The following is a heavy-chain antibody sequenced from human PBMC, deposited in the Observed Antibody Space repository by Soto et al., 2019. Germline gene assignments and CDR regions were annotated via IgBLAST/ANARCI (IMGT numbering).Heavy chain of an antibody. V-gene: IGHV4-59*01. CDR2: IYYSGST. Sequence: SETLSLTCTVSGGSISSYYWSWIRQPPGKGLEWIGYIYYSGSTNYNPSLKSRVTISVDTSKNQFSLKLSSVTAADTAVYYCAGDWALRAGGDYYYGMDVWGQGTTVTVSS. J-gene: IGHJ6*02. D-gene: IGHD2-21*01. CDR3: AGDWALRAGGDYYYGMDV. CDR1: GGSISSYY.